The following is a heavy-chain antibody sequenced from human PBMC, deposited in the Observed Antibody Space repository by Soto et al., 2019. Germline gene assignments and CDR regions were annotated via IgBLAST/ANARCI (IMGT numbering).Heavy chain of an antibody. CDR2: INHSGST. Sequence: SETLSLTCAVYGGSFSGYYWSWIRQPPGKGLEWIGEINHSGSTNYNPSLKSRVTISVETSRNQFSLKLSSVTAADTAVYYCARGPRAEYYDFWSGYYTRGNYYYYYMDVWGKGTTVTVSS. J-gene: IGHJ6*03. CDR1: GGSFSGYY. CDR3: ARGPRAEYYDFWSGYYTRGNYYYYYMDV. D-gene: IGHD3-3*01. V-gene: IGHV4-34*01.